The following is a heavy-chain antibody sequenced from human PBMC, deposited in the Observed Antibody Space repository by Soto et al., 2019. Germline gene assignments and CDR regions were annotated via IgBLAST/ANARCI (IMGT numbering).Heavy chain of an antibody. CDR3: ARHQSGSGNSNFDF. J-gene: IGHJ4*02. V-gene: IGHV5-10-1*01. Sequence: GESLKISCHAFEYSFRIYCISLVLQKPGAGLDWMGRVDPNDSFATYSPSFEGHVSISVDKSTNIVYLQWRSLRASDTATYYCARHQSGSGNSNFDFWGQGTPVTFSS. D-gene: IGHD3-10*01. CDR1: EYSFRIYC. CDR2: VDPNDSFA.